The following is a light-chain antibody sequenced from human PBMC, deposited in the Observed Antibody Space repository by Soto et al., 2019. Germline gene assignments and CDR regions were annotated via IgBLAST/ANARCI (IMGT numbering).Light chain of an antibody. J-gene: IGKJ2*01. CDR1: QTIRTY. CDR2: AAS. CDR3: QQSYSTPYT. Sequence: DIQMTQSPSSLSASVGDRVTISCRASQTIRTYLNWYQQKPGKAPNLLIYAASSLQSGVPSRFSGSGSGTDFSLTISSLQPEYCATYYCQQSYSTPYTFGQVTKLEIK. V-gene: IGKV1-39*01.